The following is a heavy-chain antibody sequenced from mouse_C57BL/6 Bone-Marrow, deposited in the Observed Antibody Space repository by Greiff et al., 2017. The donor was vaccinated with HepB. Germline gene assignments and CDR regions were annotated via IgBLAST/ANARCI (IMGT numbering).Heavy chain of an antibody. Sequence: EVKLMESGPGLAKPSQTLSLTCSVPGYSITSDYWNWIRKFPGNKLEYMGYISYSGSTYYNPSLKSRISITRDTSKNQYYLQLNSVTTEDTATYYCARSDPHYGNWYFDVWGTGTTVTVSS. CDR2: ISYSGST. V-gene: IGHV3-8*01. CDR3: ARSDPHYGNWYFDV. CDR1: GYSITSDY. D-gene: IGHD2-1*01. J-gene: IGHJ1*03.